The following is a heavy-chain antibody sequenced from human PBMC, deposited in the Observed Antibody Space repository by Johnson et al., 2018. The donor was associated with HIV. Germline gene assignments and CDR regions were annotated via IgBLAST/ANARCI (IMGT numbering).Heavy chain of an antibody. CDR3: AREGFIPVLLRGGAFDI. Sequence: VQLVESGGGLVQPGGSLRLSCAASGFTSSSYWMSWVRQTPGKGLEWLANIKQDGSEKYYVDSVKGRFTISRDNAKNSLYLQMNSLRAEDTAVYYCAREGFIPVLLRGGAFDIWGQGTMVTVSS. D-gene: IGHD3-10*01. J-gene: IGHJ3*02. CDR1: GFTSSSYW. V-gene: IGHV3-7*01. CDR2: IKQDGSEK.